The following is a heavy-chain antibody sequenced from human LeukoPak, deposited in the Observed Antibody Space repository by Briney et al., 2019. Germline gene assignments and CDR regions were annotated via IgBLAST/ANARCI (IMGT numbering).Heavy chain of an antibody. J-gene: IGHJ3*02. CDR3: ARVSGGYDIDASAFDI. CDR2: IYYSGST. CDR1: GGSISSYY. D-gene: IGHD5-12*01. Sequence: SETLSLTCTVSGGSISSYYWSWIRQPPGKGLEWIGYIYYSGSTNYNPSLKSRVTISVDTSKNQISLKLSSVTAADTAVYYCARVSGGYDIDASAFDIWGQGTMVTVSS. V-gene: IGHV4-59*01.